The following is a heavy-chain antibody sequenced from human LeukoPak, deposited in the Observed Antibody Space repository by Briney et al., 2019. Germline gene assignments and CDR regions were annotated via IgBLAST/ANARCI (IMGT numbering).Heavy chain of an antibody. D-gene: IGHD2/OR15-2a*01. CDR1: GFTFSPYW. J-gene: IGHJ6*02. Sequence: GGALRLSCAASGFTFSPYWMHWVRQAPGKGLVWVSHINTDGSSTTYADSVKGRFTISRDNAKSTLYLLMNSLRAEDTAVYYCARDSNYGMDVWGQGTTVTVSS. CDR2: INTDGSST. CDR3: ARDSNYGMDV. V-gene: IGHV3-74*01.